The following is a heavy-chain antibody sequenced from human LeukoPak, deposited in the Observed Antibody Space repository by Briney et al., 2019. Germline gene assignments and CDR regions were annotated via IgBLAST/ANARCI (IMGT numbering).Heavy chain of an antibody. CDR3: ARAGSSGTYVLDY. J-gene: IGHJ4*02. D-gene: IGHD3-10*01. CDR2: ISGSGGST. V-gene: IGHV3-21*04. Sequence: GGSLRLSCAASGFTFSNAWMSWVRQAPGKGLEWVSAISGSGGSTYYADSVKGRFTISRDNAKNSLYLQMNSLRAEDTAVYYCARAGSSGTYVLDYWGQGTLVTVSS. CDR1: GFTFSNAW.